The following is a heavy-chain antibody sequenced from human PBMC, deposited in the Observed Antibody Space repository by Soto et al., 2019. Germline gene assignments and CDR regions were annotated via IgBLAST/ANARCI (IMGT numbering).Heavy chain of an antibody. D-gene: IGHD2-2*01. CDR3: ARGGGVVVPAAMRWFDP. J-gene: IGHJ5*02. CDR1: GYTFTGYY. CDR2: INPNSGGT. Sequence: QVQLVQSGAEVKKPGASVKVSCKASGYTFTGYYMHWVRQAPGQGLEWMGWINPNSGGTNYAQKFQGWVTMTRDTSISTAYMELSRLRSDDTAVYYCARGGGVVVPAAMRWFDPWGQGTLVTVSS. V-gene: IGHV1-2*04.